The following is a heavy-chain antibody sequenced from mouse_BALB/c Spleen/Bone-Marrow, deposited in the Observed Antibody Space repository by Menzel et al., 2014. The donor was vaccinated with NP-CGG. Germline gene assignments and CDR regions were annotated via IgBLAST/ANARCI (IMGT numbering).Heavy chain of an antibody. CDR3: ARLHYYGYGDY. CDR2: INPDSSTI. V-gene: IGHV4-1*02. Sequence: EVKLMESGGGLVQPGGSLKLSCAASGFDFSRYWMSWVRQAPGKGLGWIGEINPDSSTINYTPSLKDKFIISRDNAKNTLYLQMSKVRSEDTALYYCARLHYYGYGDYWGQGTTLTVSS. CDR1: GFDFSRYW. J-gene: IGHJ2*01. D-gene: IGHD1-2*01.